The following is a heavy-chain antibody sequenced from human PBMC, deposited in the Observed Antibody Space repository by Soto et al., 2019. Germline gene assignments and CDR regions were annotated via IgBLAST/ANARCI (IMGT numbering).Heavy chain of an antibody. CDR1: GFTFSSYT. CDR3: GRERSLSVGARGY. J-gene: IGHJ4*02. CDR2: ISNNGINK. D-gene: IGHD1-26*01. V-gene: IGHV3-30-3*01. Sequence: QVQLVESGGGVAQPGRTLRLSGAASGFTFSSYTLYWVRDGPGKGLEWVAGISNNGINKDYADSVKGRFIASRDKSKNTLNLQISLLRRDASAIYYCGRERSLSVGARGYWAQGTLVTVSS.